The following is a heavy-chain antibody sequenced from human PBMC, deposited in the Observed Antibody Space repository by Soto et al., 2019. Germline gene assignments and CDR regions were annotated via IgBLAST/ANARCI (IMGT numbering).Heavy chain of an antibody. V-gene: IGHV3-13*01. CDR2: IGTAGDT. J-gene: IGHJ6*02. D-gene: IGHD3-22*01. CDR1: GFTFSSYD. CDR3: ARVSSYYYDSSGLNVMDV. Sequence: GGSLRLSCAASGFTFSSYDMHWVRQATGKGLEWVSAIGTAGDTYYPGSVKGRFTISRENAKNSLYLQMNSLRAEDTAVYYCARVSSYYYDSSGLNVMDVWGQGTTVTVAS.